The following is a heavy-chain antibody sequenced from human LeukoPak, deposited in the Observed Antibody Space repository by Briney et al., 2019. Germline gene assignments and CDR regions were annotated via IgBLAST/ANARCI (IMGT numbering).Heavy chain of an antibody. Sequence: PAETLSPTCSVSGASIETHYWSWILQPPGKGLEWIGYIHYSGNTNYNPSLKSRVTISVDTSKNQFSLKVSSVTAADTAVYYCAREGTAGTNLNWFDSWGQGTLVTVSS. CDR3: AREGTAGTNLNWFDS. CDR2: IHYSGNT. CDR1: GASIETHY. D-gene: IGHD1-1*01. J-gene: IGHJ5*01. V-gene: IGHV4-59*11.